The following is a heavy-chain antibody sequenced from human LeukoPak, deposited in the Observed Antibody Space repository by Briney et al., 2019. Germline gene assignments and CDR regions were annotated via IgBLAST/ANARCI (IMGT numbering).Heavy chain of an antibody. CDR2: IYHSGST. CDR3: ASIAISTVTTALDY. V-gene: IGHV4-38-2*01. D-gene: IGHD4-17*01. Sequence: SETLSLTCAVSGYSISSGYYWGWIRQPPGKGLEWIGSIYHSGSTYYNPSLKSRVTISVDMSKNQFSLKLSSVTAADTAVYYCASIAISTVTTALDYWGQGTLVTVSS. J-gene: IGHJ4*02. CDR1: GYSISSGYY.